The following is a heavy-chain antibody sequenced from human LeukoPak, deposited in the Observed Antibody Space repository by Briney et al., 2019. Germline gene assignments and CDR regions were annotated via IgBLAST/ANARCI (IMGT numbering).Heavy chain of an antibody. CDR2: IYYSGST. Sequence: SETLSLTCTDSGGSISSYYWSWIRQPPGKGLEWIGYIYYSGSTNYNPSLKSRVTISVDTSKNQFSLKLSSVTAADTAVYYCARGRMVTTFFYYYYMDVWGKGTTVTVSS. D-gene: IGHD4-17*01. CDR3: ARGRMVTTFFYYYYMDV. CDR1: GGSISSYY. J-gene: IGHJ6*03. V-gene: IGHV4-59*01.